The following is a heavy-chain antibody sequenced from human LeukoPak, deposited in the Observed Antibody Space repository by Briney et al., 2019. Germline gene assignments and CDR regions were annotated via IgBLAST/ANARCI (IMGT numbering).Heavy chain of an antibody. CDR1: GGSISSSSYY. J-gene: IGHJ4*02. V-gene: IGHV4-39*07. D-gene: IGHD1-20*01. Sequence: SETLSLTCTVSGGSISSSSYYWGWIRQPPGKGLEWIGSIYYSGSTYYNPSLKSRVTISVDTSKNQFSLKLSSVTAADTAVYYCARVITGTTGDLYFDYWGQGTLVTVSS. CDR3: ARVITGTTGDLYFDY. CDR2: IYYSGST.